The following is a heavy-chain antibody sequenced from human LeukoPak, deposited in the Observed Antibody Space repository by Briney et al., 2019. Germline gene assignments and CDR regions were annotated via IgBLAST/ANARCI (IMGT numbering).Heavy chain of an antibody. D-gene: IGHD5-24*01. CDR3: ASIGRWLHRWYFDY. V-gene: IGHV4-4*02. Sequence: SGTLSLTCAASGGSISSSNWWSWVRQPPGKGLEWIGEIYHSGSTNYNPSLKSRVTISVDTSKNQFSLKLNSVTAADTAVYYCASIGRWLHRWYFDYWGQGTLVTVSS. J-gene: IGHJ4*02. CDR1: GGSISSSNW. CDR2: IYHSGST.